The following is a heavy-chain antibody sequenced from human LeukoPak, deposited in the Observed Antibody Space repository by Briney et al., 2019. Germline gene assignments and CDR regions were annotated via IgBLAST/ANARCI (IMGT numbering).Heavy chain of an antibody. J-gene: IGHJ3*02. CDR3: ARARATVVVTAMDAFDI. CDR1: GGTFSSYA. V-gene: IGHV1-69*05. Sequence: ASLKVSCKASGGTFSSYAISWVRQAPGQGLEWMGGIIPIFGTANYAQKFQGRVTITTDESASTAYMELSSLRSEDTAVYYCARARATVVVTAMDAFDIWGQGTMVTVSS. CDR2: IIPIFGTA. D-gene: IGHD2-21*02.